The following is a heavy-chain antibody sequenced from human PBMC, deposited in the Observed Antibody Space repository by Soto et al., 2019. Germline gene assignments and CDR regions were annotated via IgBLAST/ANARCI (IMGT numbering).Heavy chain of an antibody. D-gene: IGHD3-10*01. CDR2: IYYSGST. CDR1: GGSISSSSYY. V-gene: IGHV4-39*01. Sequence: QLQLQESGPGLVKPSETLSLTCTVSGGSISSSSYYWGWIRQPPGKGLEWIGSIYYSGSTYYNPSLKSRVTISVDTSKNQFSLKLSSVTAADTAVYYCARPYMVRGEGWFDPWGQGTLVTVSS. J-gene: IGHJ5*02. CDR3: ARPYMVRGEGWFDP.